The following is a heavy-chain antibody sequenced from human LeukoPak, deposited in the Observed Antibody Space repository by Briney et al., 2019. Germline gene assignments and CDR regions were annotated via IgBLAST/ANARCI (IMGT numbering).Heavy chain of an antibody. CDR3: AREGHDGSYYSPAAFDY. Sequence: GGSLRLSCAASGFTFSSYWMSWVRQAPGKGLEWVANIKQDGSEKYYVDSVKGRFTISRDNAKNSLYLQMNSLRAEDTAVYYCAREGHDGSYYSPAAFDYWGQGTLVTVSS. D-gene: IGHD1-26*01. CDR1: GFTFSSYW. CDR2: IKQDGSEK. J-gene: IGHJ4*02. V-gene: IGHV3-7*01.